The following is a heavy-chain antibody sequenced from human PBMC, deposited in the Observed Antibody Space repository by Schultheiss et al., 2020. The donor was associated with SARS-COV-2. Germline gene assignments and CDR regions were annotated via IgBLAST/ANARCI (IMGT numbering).Heavy chain of an antibody. CDR1: GGSISSYY. CDR2: INHSGST. D-gene: IGHD2-21*01. J-gene: IGHJ5*02. V-gene: IGHV4-34*01. Sequence: SQTLSLTCTVSGGSISSYYWSWIRQPPGKGLEWIGEINHSGSTYYNPSLKSRVTISVDTSKNQFSLKLSSVTAADTAVYYCARGGRAVVIAIRRVGLWFDPWGQGTLVTVSS. CDR3: ARGGRAVVIAIRRVGLWFDP.